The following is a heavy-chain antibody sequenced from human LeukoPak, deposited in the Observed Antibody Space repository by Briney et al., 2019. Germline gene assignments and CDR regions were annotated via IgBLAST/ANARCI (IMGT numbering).Heavy chain of an antibody. V-gene: IGHV3-53*01. Sequence: PGGSLRLSCVVSGFTVSTNYMNWVRQAPGKGLEWVSVVYSGGATHYADSVKGRFTISRDTSRNTLYLQMNSLRAEDTAIYYCARGGYSSGWYRDWGQGALVTVSS. CDR1: GFTVSTNY. CDR3: ARGGYSSGWYRD. D-gene: IGHD6-19*01. J-gene: IGHJ4*02. CDR2: VYSGGAT.